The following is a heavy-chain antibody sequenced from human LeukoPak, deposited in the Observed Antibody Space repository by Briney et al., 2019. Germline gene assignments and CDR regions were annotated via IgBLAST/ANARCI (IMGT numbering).Heavy chain of an antibody. CDR3: ARVGRAMVRGVITGFDY. CDR2: IYYSGGT. Sequence: SETLSLTCTVSGGSISSYYWSWIRQPPGKGLEWIGYIYYSGGTNYNPSLKSRVTISVDTSKNQFSLKLSSVTAADTAVYYCARVGRAMVRGVITGFDYWGQGTLVTVSS. V-gene: IGHV4-59*01. CDR1: GGSISSYY. J-gene: IGHJ4*02. D-gene: IGHD3-10*01.